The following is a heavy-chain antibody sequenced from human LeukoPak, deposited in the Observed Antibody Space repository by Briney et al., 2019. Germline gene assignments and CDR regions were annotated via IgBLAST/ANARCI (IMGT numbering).Heavy chain of an antibody. CDR1: GGSFSGYY. V-gene: IGHV4-34*01. J-gene: IGHJ3*02. CDR2: INHSGNA. Sequence: SETLSLTCAVYGGSFSGYYWSWIRQPPGKGLEWIGEINHSGNANYNPSLKSRLTISVDTSKNQFSLKLSSVTAADTAVCYCARVAVSGTDPGAFDIWGQGTMVTVSS. D-gene: IGHD6-19*01. CDR3: ARVAVSGTDPGAFDI.